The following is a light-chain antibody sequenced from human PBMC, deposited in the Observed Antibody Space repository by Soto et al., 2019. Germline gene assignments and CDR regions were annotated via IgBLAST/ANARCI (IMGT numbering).Light chain of an antibody. V-gene: IGLV2-8*01. J-gene: IGLJ1*01. CDR3: SSYAGSNSYV. Sequence: QSALTQPPSASGSPGQSVTISCTGTSSDFGGYNYVSWYQQHPGKAPKLIIYEVTKLPSGVPDRFSGSKSGNTASLTVSGLQAEDEADYYCSSYAGSNSYVFGTGTKLTVL. CDR1: SSDFGGYNY. CDR2: EVT.